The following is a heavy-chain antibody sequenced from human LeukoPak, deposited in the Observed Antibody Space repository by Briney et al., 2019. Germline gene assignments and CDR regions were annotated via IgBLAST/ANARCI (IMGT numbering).Heavy chain of an antibody. CDR3: TREGISGTNWGSKY. D-gene: IGHD7-27*01. CDR2: VKQDGSEK. Sequence: TGGSLRLSCAASGCTLSGYWMSWVRQAPGKGLEWVANVKQDGSEKYYVDSVKGRFTISRDNAKNSLFLQMNSLRPEDTAVYYCTREGISGTNWGSKYWGQGTLVTVSS. J-gene: IGHJ4*02. V-gene: IGHV3-7*01. CDR1: GCTLSGYW.